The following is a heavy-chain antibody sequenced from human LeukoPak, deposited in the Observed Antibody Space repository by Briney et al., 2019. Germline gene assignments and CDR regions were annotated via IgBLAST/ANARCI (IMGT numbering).Heavy chain of an antibody. CDR3: ARGRAGYSYGCVDI. Sequence: SETLSLTCTVSGGSISSYYWSWIRQPAGKGLEWIGRIYPSGSTNYNPSLESRVTMSVDTSKNQSSLKLSSVTAADTAVYYCARGRAGYSYGCVDIWGQGTMVTVSS. CDR1: GGSISSYY. D-gene: IGHD5-18*01. V-gene: IGHV4-4*07. CDR2: IYPSGST. J-gene: IGHJ3*02.